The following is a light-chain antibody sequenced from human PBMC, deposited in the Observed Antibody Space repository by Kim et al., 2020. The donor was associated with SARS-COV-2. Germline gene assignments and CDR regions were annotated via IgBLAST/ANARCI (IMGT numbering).Light chain of an antibody. J-gene: IGKJ1*01. CDR1: QSISGG. Sequence: DIQMTQSPSTLSASVGDKVTITCRARQSISGGVAWYQQKPGKAPKLLIYDASSLESGVPSRFSGSGSGTDFTLIVSSLQPDDFATYYCQQYSNRWTFGQGTKVDIK. V-gene: IGKV1-5*01. CDR2: DAS. CDR3: QQYSNRWT.